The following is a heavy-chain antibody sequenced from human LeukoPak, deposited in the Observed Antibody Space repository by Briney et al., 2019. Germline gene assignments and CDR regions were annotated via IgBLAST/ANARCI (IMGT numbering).Heavy chain of an antibody. Sequence: PGGSLRLSCAASGFTFSSYWMSWVRQAPGKGLEWVANIKEDGSEIQYVDSVKGRFTISRDNAKNSLYLQMNSLRAEDTAVYFCASSHDSSGNDWGQGTMVTVSS. CDR3: ASSHDSSGND. V-gene: IGHV3-7*01. CDR2: IKEDGSEI. CDR1: GFTFSSYW. J-gene: IGHJ4*02. D-gene: IGHD3-22*01.